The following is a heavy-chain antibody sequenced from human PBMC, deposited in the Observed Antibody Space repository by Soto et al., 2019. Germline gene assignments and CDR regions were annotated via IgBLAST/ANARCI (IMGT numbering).Heavy chain of an antibody. Sequence: SVKASCKAPGGTFSSYAISWVRQAPGQGLEWMGGIIPIFGTANYAQKFQGRVTITADESTSAAYMELSSLRSEDTAVYYCARPHTMVRGALSHYYYGMDVWGQGTTVTVSS. J-gene: IGHJ6*02. CDR1: GGTFSSYA. CDR3: ARPHTMVRGALSHYYYGMDV. V-gene: IGHV1-69*13. D-gene: IGHD3-10*01. CDR2: IIPIFGTA.